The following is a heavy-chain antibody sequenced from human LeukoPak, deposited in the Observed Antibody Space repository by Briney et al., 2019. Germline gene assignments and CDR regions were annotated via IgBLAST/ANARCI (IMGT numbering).Heavy chain of an antibody. V-gene: IGHV1-18*01. CDR1: GYTFTSYG. Sequence: GASVKVSCKASGYTFTSYGISWVRQAPGQGLEWMGWISAYNGNTNYAQKLQGRVTMTTDTSTSTAYMELRSLRSDDTAVYYCAKSGHVSAAGAWFEKWGQGTLVTVSS. J-gene: IGHJ4*02. CDR2: ISAYNGNT. CDR3: AKSGHVSAAGAWFEK. D-gene: IGHD3-10*01.